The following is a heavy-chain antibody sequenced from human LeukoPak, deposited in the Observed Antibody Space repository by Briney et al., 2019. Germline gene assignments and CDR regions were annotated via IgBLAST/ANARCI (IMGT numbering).Heavy chain of an antibody. Sequence: ASVKVSCKASGYTFTSYDINWVRQATGQGLEWMGWMNPNSGNTGYAQKFQGRVTMTRNTSISTAYMELSSLRSEDTAVYYCATDLGRIQLEFDYWGQGTLVTVSS. J-gene: IGHJ4*02. V-gene: IGHV1-8*01. D-gene: IGHD5-18*01. CDR3: ATDLGRIQLEFDY. CDR1: GYTFTSYD. CDR2: MNPNSGNT.